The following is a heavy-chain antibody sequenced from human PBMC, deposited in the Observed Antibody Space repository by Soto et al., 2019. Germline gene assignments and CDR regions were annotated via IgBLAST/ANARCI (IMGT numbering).Heavy chain of an antibody. CDR3: GHGRGSGSYTMFDY. J-gene: IGHJ4*02. D-gene: IGHD3-10*01. CDR1: GFSLSTRGEG. CDR2: IYWDDDK. V-gene: IGHV2-5*02. Sequence: QITLKESGPPLAKPTQTLTLTCSFFGFSLSTRGEGVAWIRQPPRKALEWLALIYWDDDKRYSPSLKSRLTITQNTSKTQVVPTMPPLDPVDTATYYCGHGRGSGSYTMFDYWGQGTLVTVSS.